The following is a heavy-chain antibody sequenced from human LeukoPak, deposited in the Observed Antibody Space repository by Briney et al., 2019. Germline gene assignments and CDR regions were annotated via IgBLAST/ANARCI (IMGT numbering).Heavy chain of an antibody. CDR1: GFTFSSYS. V-gene: IGHV3-48*04. CDR3: ARDRRYYDSSGYYFAEYFQH. J-gene: IGHJ1*01. Sequence: HPGGSLRLSCAASGFTFSSYSMNWVRQAPGKGLEWVSYISSSSSTIYYADSVKGRFTISRDNAKNSLYLQMNSLRAEDTAVYYCARDRRYYDSSGYYFAEYFQHWGQGTLVTVSS. CDR2: ISSSSSTI. D-gene: IGHD3-22*01.